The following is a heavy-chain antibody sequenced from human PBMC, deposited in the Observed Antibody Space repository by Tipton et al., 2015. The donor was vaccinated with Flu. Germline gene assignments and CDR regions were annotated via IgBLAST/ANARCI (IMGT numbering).Heavy chain of an antibody. V-gene: IGHV4-61*02. CDR2: VYPSGST. CDR3: ARRDYSNYVSDPKSWFDP. Sequence: LRLSCTVSGGSVNIANYYWTWIRQPAGKGLEWIGRVYPSGSTTYNPSLESRVTISIDTSKNQFSLNMRSVTAADMAVYYCARRDYSNYVSDPKSWFDPWGQGTLVAVSS. J-gene: IGHJ5*02. D-gene: IGHD4-11*01. CDR1: GGSVNIANYY.